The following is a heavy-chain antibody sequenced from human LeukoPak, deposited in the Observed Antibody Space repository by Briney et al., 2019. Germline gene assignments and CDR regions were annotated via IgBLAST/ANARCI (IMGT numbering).Heavy chain of an antibody. D-gene: IGHD5-18*01. CDR2: IYYSGST. CDR1: GGSISSYY. V-gene: IGHV4-59*01. CDR3: ARAFGYSYGYSGFDY. J-gene: IGHJ4*02. Sequence: SETLSLTCTVSGGSISSYYWSWIRQTPGKGLEWIGYIYYSGSTNYNPSLKSRVTISVDTSKNQFTLKLSSVTAADTAVCYCARAFGYSYGYSGFDYWGQGTLATVSS.